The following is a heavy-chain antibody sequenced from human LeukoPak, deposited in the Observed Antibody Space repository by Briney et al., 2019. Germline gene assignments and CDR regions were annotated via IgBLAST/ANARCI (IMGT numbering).Heavy chain of an antibody. Sequence: GESLKISCKGSGYSFTNYRIGWVHQMPGKGLEWMGIIYPADSDTRYSPSFQGQVTISADKSISSAYVQWSSLKASDTAIYYCASSYCGGDCSYAYWGQGTLVTVSS. CDR3: ASSYCGGDCSYAY. CDR2: IYPADSDT. CDR1: GYSFTNYR. D-gene: IGHD2-21*02. J-gene: IGHJ4*02. V-gene: IGHV5-51*07.